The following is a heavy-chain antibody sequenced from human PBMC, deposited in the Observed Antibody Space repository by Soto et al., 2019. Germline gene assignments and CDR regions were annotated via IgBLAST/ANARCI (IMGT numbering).Heavy chain of an antibody. CDR3: ARDYDSSGYPRYYFDY. D-gene: IGHD3-22*01. J-gene: IGHJ4*02. CDR1: GFTFSSYG. CDR2: IWYDGSNK. Sequence: PGGSLRLSCAASGFTFSSYGMHWVRQAPGKGLEWVAVIWYDGSNKYYADSVKGRFTISRDNSKNTLYLQMNSLRAEDTAVYYCARDYDSSGYPRYYFDYWGQGTLGTVSS. V-gene: IGHV3-33*01.